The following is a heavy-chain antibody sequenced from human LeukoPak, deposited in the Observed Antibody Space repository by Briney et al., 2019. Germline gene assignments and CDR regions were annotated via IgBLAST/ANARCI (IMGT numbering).Heavy chain of an antibody. CDR1: GYSFTSYW. Sequence: GESLKISFKGSGYSFTSYWIGWVRQMPGKGLEWMGIIYPGDSDTRYSPSFQGQVTISADKSISTAYLQWSSLKASDTAMYYCARLGENWSGYLYYFDYWGQGTLVTVSS. CDR2: IYPGDSDT. V-gene: IGHV5-51*01. D-gene: IGHD3-3*01. CDR3: ARLGENWSGYLYYFDY. J-gene: IGHJ4*02.